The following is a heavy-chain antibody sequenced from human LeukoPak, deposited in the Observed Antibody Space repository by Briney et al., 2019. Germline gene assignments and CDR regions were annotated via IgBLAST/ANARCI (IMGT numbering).Heavy chain of an antibody. V-gene: IGHV1-24*01. Sequence: ASVKVSCKVSVYTLTELSMHWVRQAPGKGLEWMGGFDPEDGETIYAQKFQGRVTMTEDTSTDTAYMELSSLRSEDTAVYYCATVQYPGSGSSGDYWGQGTLVTVSS. CDR1: VYTLTELS. CDR3: ATVQYPGSGSSGDY. CDR2: FDPEDGET. D-gene: IGHD3-10*01. J-gene: IGHJ4*02.